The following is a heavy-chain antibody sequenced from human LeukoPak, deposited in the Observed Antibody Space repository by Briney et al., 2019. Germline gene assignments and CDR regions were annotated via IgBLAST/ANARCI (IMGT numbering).Heavy chain of an antibody. D-gene: IGHD3-10*01. J-gene: IGHJ4*02. CDR3: ARDYYGSGSYYQLGY. V-gene: IGHV1-2*02. Sequence: ASVKVSCKASGYTFTGYYMHWVRQAPGQGLEWMGWINPNSGGTKYAQKFQGRVTMTRDTSISTVYMELSSLRSDDTAVYYCARDYYGSGSYYQLGYWGQGTLVTVSS. CDR1: GYTFTGYY. CDR2: INPNSGGT.